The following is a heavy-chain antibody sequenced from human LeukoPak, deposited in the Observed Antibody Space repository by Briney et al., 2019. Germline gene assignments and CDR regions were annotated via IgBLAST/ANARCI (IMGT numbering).Heavy chain of an antibody. CDR1: GYTLTELS. D-gene: IGHD3-10*01. J-gene: IGHJ5*02. Sequence: ASVKVSCKVSGYTLTELSMHWVRQAPGKGLEWMGGFDPEDGETIYAQKFQGRVTMTEDTSTDTAYMGLSSLRSEDTAVYYCASARYYAGVYWFDPWGQGTLVTVSS. V-gene: IGHV1-24*01. CDR3: ASARYYAGVYWFDP. CDR2: FDPEDGET.